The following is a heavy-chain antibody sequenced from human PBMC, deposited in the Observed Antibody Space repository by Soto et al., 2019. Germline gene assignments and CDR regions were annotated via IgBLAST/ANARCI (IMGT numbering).Heavy chain of an antibody. CDR2: MYSNGDT. CDR1: GGSITSGTYF. J-gene: IGHJ4*02. Sequence: PSETLSLTCTVSGGSITSGTYFWGWIRQAPGKGLEWIGSMYSNGDTYYKPSLKSRVTISVDTSKIQFSLKVTSVTAADTAVYYCARQMYGNSFGSVFDEWGQGTQVTVSS. V-gene: IGHV4-39*01. D-gene: IGHD5-18*01. CDR3: ARQMYGNSFGSVFDE.